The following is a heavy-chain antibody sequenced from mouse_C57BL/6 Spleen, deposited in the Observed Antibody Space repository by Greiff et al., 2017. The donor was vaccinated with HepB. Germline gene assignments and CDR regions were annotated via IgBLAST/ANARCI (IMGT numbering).Heavy chain of an antibody. V-gene: IGHV1-50*01. CDR2: IDPSDSYT. Sequence: QVQLKQPGAELVKPGASVKLSCKASGYTFTSYWMQWVKQRPGQGLEWIGEIDPSDSYTNYNQKFKGKATLTVDTSSSTAYMQLSSLTSEESAVYYCARLGRNYFDYWGQGTTLTVSS. CDR3: ARLGRNYFDY. J-gene: IGHJ2*01. CDR1: GYTFTSYW.